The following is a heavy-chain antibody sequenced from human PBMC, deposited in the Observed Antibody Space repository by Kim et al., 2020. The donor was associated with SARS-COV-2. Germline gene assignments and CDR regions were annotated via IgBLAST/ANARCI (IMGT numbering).Heavy chain of an antibody. V-gene: IGHV3-23*01. D-gene: IGHD2-2*01. CDR1: GFTFSSYA. Sequence: GGSLRLSCAASGFTFSSYAMSWVRQAPGKGLEWVSAISGSGGSTYYADSVKGRFTISRDNSKNTLYLQMNSLRAEDTAVYYCAKDGPGYCSSTSCNLISMDVWGQGTTVTVSS. J-gene: IGHJ6*02. CDR3: AKDGPGYCSSTSCNLISMDV. CDR2: ISGSGGST.